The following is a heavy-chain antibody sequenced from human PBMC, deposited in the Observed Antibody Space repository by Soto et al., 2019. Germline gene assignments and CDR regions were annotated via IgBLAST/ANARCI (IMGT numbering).Heavy chain of an antibody. J-gene: IGHJ4*02. D-gene: IGHD6-19*01. CDR1: GGSFSGYY. CDR2: INHSGST. Sequence: SETLSLTCAVYGGSFSGYYWSWIRQPPGKGLEWIGEINHSGSTNYNPSLESRVTISVDTSKNQFSLKLSSVTAADTAVYYCARLSYSSGSWGQGTLVTVSS. CDR3: ARLSYSSGS. V-gene: IGHV4-34*01.